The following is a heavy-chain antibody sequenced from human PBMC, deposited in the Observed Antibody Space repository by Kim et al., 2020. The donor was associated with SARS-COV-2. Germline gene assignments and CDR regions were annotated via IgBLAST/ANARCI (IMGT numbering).Heavy chain of an antibody. D-gene: IGHD2-15*01. CDR1: GFTFSDYY. J-gene: IGHJ4*02. CDR2: ISSSSSYT. Sequence: GSLRLSCAASGFTFSDYYMSWIRQAPGKGLEWVSYISSSSSYTNYADSVKGRFTISRDNAKNSLYLQMNSLRAEDTAVYYCAREATSPYCSGGSCYSLPAYYFDYWGQGTLVTVSS. V-gene: IGHV3-11*05. CDR3: AREATSPYCSGGSCYSLPAYYFDY.